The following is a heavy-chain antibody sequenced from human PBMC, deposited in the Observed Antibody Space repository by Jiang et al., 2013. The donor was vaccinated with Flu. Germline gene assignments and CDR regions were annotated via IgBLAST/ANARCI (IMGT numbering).Heavy chain of an antibody. V-gene: IGHV4-39*01. J-gene: IGHJ2*01. CDR2: IYYSGST. Sequence: SETLSLTCTVSGGSISSSSYYWGWIRQPPGKGLEWIGSIYYSGSTYYNPSLKSRVTISVDTSKNQFSLKLSSVTAADTAVYYCASPYDILTGYSKGPDWYFDLWGRGTLVTVSS. D-gene: IGHD3-9*01. CDR3: ASPYDILTGYSKGPDWYFDL. CDR1: GGSISSSSYY.